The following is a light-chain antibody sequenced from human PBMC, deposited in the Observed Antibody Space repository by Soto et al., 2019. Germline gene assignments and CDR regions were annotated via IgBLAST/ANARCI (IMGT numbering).Light chain of an antibody. V-gene: IGLV2-23*01. CDR3: FSYTGSSTFVL. CDR1: NSDIGTDNL. CDR2: GGT. Sequence: QSALTQPASVSGSPGQSITISCTGTNSDIGTDNLVSWYQRHPGKAPKLMIYGGTKRPSGVSDRFSGSKSGNTASLTISGLQAEDEADYYCFSYTGSSTFVLFGGGTKLTVL. J-gene: IGLJ2*01.